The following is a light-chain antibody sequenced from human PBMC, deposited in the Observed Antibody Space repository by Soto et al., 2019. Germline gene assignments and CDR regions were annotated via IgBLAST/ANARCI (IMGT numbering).Light chain of an antibody. V-gene: IGKV1-27*01. J-gene: IGKJ1*01. CDR2: AAS. Sequence: DIQMTQSPSSLSASVGDRVTITCRASQGISNYLAWYQQKPGKVPTLLIYAASTLQSGVPSRFSGSGAGTAFTLTISSLQTEDGATYYCQKYNSATWTFGQGTKVEIK. CDR1: QGISNY. CDR3: QKYNSATWT.